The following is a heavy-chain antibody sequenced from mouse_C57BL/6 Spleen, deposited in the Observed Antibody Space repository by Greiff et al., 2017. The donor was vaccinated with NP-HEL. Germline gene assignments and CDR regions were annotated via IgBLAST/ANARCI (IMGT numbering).Heavy chain of an antibody. Sequence: VQLQQSGAELVKPGASVKLSCTASGFNIKDYYMHWVKQRTEQGLEWIGRIDPEDGETKYAPKFQGKATITADTSSNTAYLQHSSLTSEDTAVYYCAREGGSSYGWYFDVWGTGTTVTVSA. D-gene: IGHD1-1*01. CDR2: IDPEDGET. CDR3: AREGGSSYGWYFDV. J-gene: IGHJ1*03. CDR1: GFNIKDYY. V-gene: IGHV14-2*01.